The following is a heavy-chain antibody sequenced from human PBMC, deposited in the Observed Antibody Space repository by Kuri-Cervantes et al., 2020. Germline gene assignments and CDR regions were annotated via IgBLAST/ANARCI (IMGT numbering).Heavy chain of an antibody. J-gene: IGHJ6*03. D-gene: IGHD1-1*01. Sequence: SETLSLTCAVYGGSFSGYYWSWIRQAPGKGLEWIGEINHRGSTNYNPSLKSRVTISVDTSKNQFSLKLTSVTAADTAVYYCARDGSGSSYMDVWGKGATVTVSS. CDR2: INHRGST. CDR3: ARDGSGSSYMDV. CDR1: GGSFSGYY. V-gene: IGHV4-34*01.